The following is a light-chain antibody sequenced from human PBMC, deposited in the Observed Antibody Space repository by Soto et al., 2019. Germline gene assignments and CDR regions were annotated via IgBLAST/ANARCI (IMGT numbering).Light chain of an antibody. CDR1: SSDVGGYNY. CDR3: SSYAGSNNLGV. V-gene: IGLV2-8*01. Sequence: QSALTQPPSASGSPGQSVTISCTGTSSDVGGYNYVSWYQQHPGKAPKLMIYEVSKRPSGVPDRFSGSKSGNTASLTVSGLQAEDEADCYCSSYAGSNNLGVFGTGTKVTVL. J-gene: IGLJ1*01. CDR2: EVS.